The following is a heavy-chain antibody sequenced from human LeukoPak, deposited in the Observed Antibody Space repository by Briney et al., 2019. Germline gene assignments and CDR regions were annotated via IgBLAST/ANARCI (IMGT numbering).Heavy chain of an antibody. V-gene: IGHV1-46*01. CDR2: ISPSGGST. J-gene: IGHJ4*02. Sequence: GASVKVSCKAFGYTFTSNYMHWVRQAPGQGPEWMGVISPSGGSTTYAQKFQGRVTLTRDMSTSTDYLELSSLRSEDTAVYYCAGGETTVTNGWDYWGQGTLVTVSS. CDR1: GYTFTSNY. CDR3: AGGETTVTNGWDY. D-gene: IGHD4-17*01.